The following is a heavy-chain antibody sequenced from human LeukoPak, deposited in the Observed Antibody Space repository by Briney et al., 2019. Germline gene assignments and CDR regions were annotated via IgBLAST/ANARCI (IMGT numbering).Heavy chain of an antibody. CDR3: ARGKAPRKAAAALGY. CDR2: INPSGGST. J-gene: IGHJ4*02. V-gene: IGHV1-46*01. CDR1: GYTFTSYY. Sequence: ASVKVSCKASGYTFTSYYMHWVRQAPGQGLEWMGIINPSGGSTSYAQKFQGRVTITRNTSISTAYMELSSLRSEDTAVYYCARGKAPRKAAAALGYWGQGTLVTVSS. D-gene: IGHD6-13*01.